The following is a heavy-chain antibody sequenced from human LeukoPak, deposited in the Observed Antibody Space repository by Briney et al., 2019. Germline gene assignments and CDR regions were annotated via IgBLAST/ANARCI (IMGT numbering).Heavy chain of an antibody. Sequence: SETLSLTCTVSGGSIDSYYWSWIRQPPGKGLEWIGYNYYSGTTNYNPSLKGRLTISLDMSKNQFSLKLSSVTAADTAVYYCARGAGWWPYWGQGTLVTVSS. D-gene: IGHD6-19*01. CDR2: NYYSGTT. CDR1: GGSIDSYY. V-gene: IGHV4-59*01. CDR3: ARGAGWWPY. J-gene: IGHJ4*02.